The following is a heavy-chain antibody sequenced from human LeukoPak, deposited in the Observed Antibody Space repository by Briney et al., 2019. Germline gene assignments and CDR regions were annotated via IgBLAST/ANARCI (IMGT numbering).Heavy chain of an antibody. CDR1: GFTVSGNY. V-gene: IGHV3-11*01. CDR3: ARDRLVTMVRGPNLDY. J-gene: IGHJ4*02. D-gene: IGHD3-10*01. CDR2: ISSSGSTI. Sequence: GGSLRLSCAVSGFTVSGNYMSWIRQAPGKGLEWVSYISSSGSTIYYADSVKGRFTISRDNAKNSLYLQMNSLRAEDTAVYYCARDRLVTMVRGPNLDYWGQGTLVTVSS.